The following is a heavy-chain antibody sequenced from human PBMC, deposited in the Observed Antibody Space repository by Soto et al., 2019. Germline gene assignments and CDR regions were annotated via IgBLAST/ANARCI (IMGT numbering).Heavy chain of an antibody. D-gene: IGHD2-15*01. V-gene: IGHV1-18*01. CDR1: GYTFSTSG. Sequence: QVQLVQSGAEVRKPGASVKVSCKDSGYTFSTSGMSWLRQAPGQGLEWMGWISTYNGDTNDSPKFQDRGTMTSDTSTRTVYMAIRRLRSDVAAGDCSARAVAAPYYYYGMVVWGQGTRVTVSS. CDR2: ISTYNGDT. J-gene: IGHJ6*02. CDR3: ARAVAAPYYYYGMVV.